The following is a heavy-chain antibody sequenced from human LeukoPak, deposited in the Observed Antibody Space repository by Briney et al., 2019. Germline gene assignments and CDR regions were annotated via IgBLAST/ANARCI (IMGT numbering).Heavy chain of an antibody. CDR3: ARDSRYGDYGAIGY. D-gene: IGHD4-17*01. CDR1: GFTFSRYD. V-gene: IGHV3-13*01. CDR2: IGTTGDT. J-gene: IGHJ4*02. Sequence: PGGSLRLSCAASGFTFSRYDMHWVRRGTGKGLDWVSSIGTTGDTYYPGSVKGRFTISRDNSKNTLYLQMNSLRAEDTAVYYCARDSRYGDYGAIGYWGQGTLVTVSS.